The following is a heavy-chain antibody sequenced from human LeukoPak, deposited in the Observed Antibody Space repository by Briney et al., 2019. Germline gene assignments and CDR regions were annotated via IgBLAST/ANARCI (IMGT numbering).Heavy chain of an antibody. CDR3: ARLRRIAAAGTMDIWFDP. V-gene: IGHV4-59*12. Sequence: PSETLSLTCTVSGGSIRSYYWSWIRQPPGKGLEWIGYMYYRGNTNYNPSLKSRVTISVDTSKNQFSLKLSSVTAADTAVYYCARLRRIAAAGTMDIWFDPWGQGTLVTVSS. CDR1: GGSIRSYY. CDR2: MYYRGNT. J-gene: IGHJ5*02. D-gene: IGHD6-13*01.